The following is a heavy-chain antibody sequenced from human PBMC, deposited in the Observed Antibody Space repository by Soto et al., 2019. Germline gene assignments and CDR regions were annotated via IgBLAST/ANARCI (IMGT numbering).Heavy chain of an antibody. J-gene: IGHJ5*02. CDR1: GGSISSGGYS. CDR2: IYHSGST. CDR3: AGYLVTMIGVVNGWFDP. V-gene: IGHV4-30-2*01. Sequence: SETLSLTCAVSGGSISSGGYSWSWIRQRPGKGREGIGYIYHSGSTYYNPSLKSRVTISVDRSKNQFSLKLSSVTAADTAVYYCAGYLVTMIGVVNGWFDPWGQGTLVTVSS. D-gene: IGHD3-22*01.